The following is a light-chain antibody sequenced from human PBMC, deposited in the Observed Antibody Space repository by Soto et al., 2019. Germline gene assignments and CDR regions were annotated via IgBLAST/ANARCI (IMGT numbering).Light chain of an antibody. Sequence: DIQMTQSPSSLSASVGDRVTITCRASQGISNYLAWYQQKPGEVPKVLIYASSTLQSGVPSRFSGSGSGTDFTFAISTLQPKDVPTYYCHKYNIAPLTFGGGPRWRSN. CDR2: ASS. CDR1: QGISNY. V-gene: IGKV1-27*01. CDR3: HKYNIAPLT. J-gene: IGKJ4*01.